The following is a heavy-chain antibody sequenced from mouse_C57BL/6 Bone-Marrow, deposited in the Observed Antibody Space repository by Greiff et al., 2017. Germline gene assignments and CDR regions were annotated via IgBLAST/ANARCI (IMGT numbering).Heavy chain of an antibody. Sequence: EVTVVASGGGLVKPGGSLTLSCAASGFPFSSYAMSWVRQTPEKRLAWVATISDGGSYTSYPDNVQGRFTISRDNAKNNLYLQMSHLKSEDTAMYYCARDYYGSSYVAWCAYWGQGTLVTVSA. J-gene: IGHJ3*01. CDR2: ISDGGSYT. V-gene: IGHV5-4*01. D-gene: IGHD1-1*01. CDR3: ARDYYGSSYVAWCAY. CDR1: GFPFSSYA.